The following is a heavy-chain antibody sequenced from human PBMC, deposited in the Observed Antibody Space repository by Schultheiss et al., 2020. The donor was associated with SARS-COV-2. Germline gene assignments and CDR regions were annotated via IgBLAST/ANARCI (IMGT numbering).Heavy chain of an antibody. D-gene: IGHD6-19*01. CDR2: IGTAGDP. CDR3: ARGGSGWFREGTHPDWYFDL. Sequence: GESLKISCAASGFTFSSYAMSWVRQATGKGLEWVSAIGTAGDPFYPGSVKGRFTISRENAKNSLYLQMNSLRAGDTAVYYCARGGSGWFREGTHPDWYFDLWGRGTLVTVSS. CDR1: GFTFSSYA. J-gene: IGHJ2*01. V-gene: IGHV3-13*05.